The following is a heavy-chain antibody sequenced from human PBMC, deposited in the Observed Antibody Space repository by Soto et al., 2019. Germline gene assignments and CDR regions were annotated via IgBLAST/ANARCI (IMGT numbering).Heavy chain of an antibody. CDR3: ARDYCRWQQLAPNGLDV. CDR1: GYTFTGYY. J-gene: IGHJ6*02. D-gene: IGHD6-13*01. CDR2: INPNSGGT. Sequence: ASVKVSCKASGYTFTGYYMHWVRQAPGQGLEWMGWINPNSGGTNYAQKFQGWVTMTRDTSISTAYMELSRLRSDDTAVYYCARDYCRWQQLAPNGLDVWGQGTTVPGSS. V-gene: IGHV1-2*04.